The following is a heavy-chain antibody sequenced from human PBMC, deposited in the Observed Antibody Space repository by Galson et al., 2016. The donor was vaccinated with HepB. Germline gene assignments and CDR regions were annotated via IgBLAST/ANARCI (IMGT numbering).Heavy chain of an antibody. D-gene: IGHD5-12*01. CDR1: GGSFSGYY. J-gene: IGHJ4*02. Sequence: ETLSLTCAVYGGSFSGYYWTWIRQSPGKGLEWIGEIIHSGSTNYNPSLKSRVTISADTSKNQFSLKLSSVTAADTAVYYCTRGANTGYDIYRYWGQGTLVTVSS. CDR2: IIHSGST. CDR3: TRGANTGYDIYRY. V-gene: IGHV4-34*01.